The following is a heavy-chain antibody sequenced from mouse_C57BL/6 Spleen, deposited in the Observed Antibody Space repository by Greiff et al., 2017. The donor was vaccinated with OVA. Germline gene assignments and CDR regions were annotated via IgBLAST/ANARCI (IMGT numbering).Heavy chain of an antibody. Sequence: EVHLVESGPELVKPGASVKIPCKASGYTFTDYNMDWVKQSHGKSLEWIGDINPNNGGTIYNQKFKGKATLTVDKSSSTAYMELRSLTSEDTAVYYCARRYYGRSYFDYWGQGTTLTVSS. CDR2: INPNNGGT. D-gene: IGHD1-1*01. CDR3: ARRYYGRSYFDY. J-gene: IGHJ2*01. V-gene: IGHV1-18*01. CDR1: GYTFTDYN.